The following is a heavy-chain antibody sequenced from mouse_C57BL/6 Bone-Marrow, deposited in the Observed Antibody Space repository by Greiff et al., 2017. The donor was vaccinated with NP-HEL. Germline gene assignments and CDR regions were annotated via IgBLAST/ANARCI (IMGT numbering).Heavy chain of an antibody. CDR1: GYSFTSYY. CDR2: IYPGSGNT. V-gene: IGHV1-66*01. J-gene: IGHJ4*01. Sequence: QVQLQQSGPELVKPGASVKISCKASGYSFTSYYIHWVKQRPGQGLEWIGWIYPGSGNTKYNEKFKGKATLTADTSSSTAYMQLSSLTSEDSAVYYCAKTTVVPYAMDYWGQGTSVTVSS. D-gene: IGHD1-1*01. CDR3: AKTTVVPYAMDY.